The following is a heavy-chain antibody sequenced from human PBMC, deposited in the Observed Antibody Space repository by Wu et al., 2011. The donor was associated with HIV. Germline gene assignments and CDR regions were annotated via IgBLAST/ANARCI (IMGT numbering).Heavy chain of an antibody. CDR2: INPNSDGT. Sequence: QVQLVQSGAEVKKPGASVKVSCKASGYTFTGYYMLWVRQAPGQGLEWVGWINPNSDGTNYAQKFQGRVTMTRDTSISTAYMELSRLRSDDTAVYYCARVTGDLGWFDPWGQGTLVTVSS. CDR1: GYTFTGYY. V-gene: IGHV1-2*02. J-gene: IGHJ5*02. D-gene: IGHD7-27*01. CDR3: ARVTGDLGWFDP.